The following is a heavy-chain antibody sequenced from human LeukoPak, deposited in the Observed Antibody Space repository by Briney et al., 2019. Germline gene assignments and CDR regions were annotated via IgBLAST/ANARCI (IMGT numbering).Heavy chain of an antibody. CDR3: ARDSRLTTLGYFDL. V-gene: IGHV3-21*01. CDR2: ISSSSSYI. Sequence: PGGSLRLSCAASGFTFSSYSMNWVRQAPGKGLEWVSSISSSSSYIYYADSVKGRFTISRDNAKNSLYLQMNSLRAEDTAVYYCARDSRLTTLGYFDLWGRGTLVTVSS. CDR1: GFTFSSYS. D-gene: IGHD4-11*01. J-gene: IGHJ2*01.